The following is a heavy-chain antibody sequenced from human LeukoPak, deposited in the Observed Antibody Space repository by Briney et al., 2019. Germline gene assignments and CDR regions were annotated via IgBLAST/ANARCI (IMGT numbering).Heavy chain of an antibody. V-gene: IGHV3-30*02. CDR1: GFTFSSYG. J-gene: IGHJ4*02. CDR2: IRYDGSNK. CDR3: AKECSGSMYYFDY. D-gene: IGHD1-26*01. Sequence: GGSLRLSCAASGFTFSSYGMHWVRQAPGKGLEWVAFIRYDGSNKQDADSVKGRFTISRDNSKNTLYLQMNSLRAEDTALYYCAKECSGSMYYFDYWGQGTLVTVSS.